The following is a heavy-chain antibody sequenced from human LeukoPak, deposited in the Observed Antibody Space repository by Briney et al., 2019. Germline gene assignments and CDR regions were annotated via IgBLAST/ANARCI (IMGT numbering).Heavy chain of an antibody. J-gene: IGHJ4*02. Sequence: GGALRLSCAASGFTFSSYEMHWVRQAPGKGLEWISYISSSGSSIYYADSVRGRFTISRDNGKNSLYLQMNSLRAEDTAVYYCARVHYNTAMVDIDYWGQGTLVTVSS. CDR2: ISSSGSSI. CDR3: ARVHYNTAMVDIDY. V-gene: IGHV3-48*03. CDR1: GFTFSSYE. D-gene: IGHD5-18*01.